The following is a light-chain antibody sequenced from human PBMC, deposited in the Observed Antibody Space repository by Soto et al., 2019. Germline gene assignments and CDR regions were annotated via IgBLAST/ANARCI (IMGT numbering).Light chain of an antibody. CDR3: QQSYSTPLFT. CDR2: AAS. Sequence: DIQMTQSPSSLSASAGDRVTITCRASQSISSYLDWYQQKPGKAPNLLIYAASSLQIGVTSRFSGSGSGTDFTLTISSLQPEDFATYYWQQSYSTPLFTFGPGTKVDIK. CDR1: QSISSY. J-gene: IGKJ3*01. V-gene: IGKV1-39*01.